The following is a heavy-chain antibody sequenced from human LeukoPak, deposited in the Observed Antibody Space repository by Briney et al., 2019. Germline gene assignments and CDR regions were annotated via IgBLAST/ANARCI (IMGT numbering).Heavy chain of an antibody. Sequence: GGSLRLSCAASGFSFGDDFMTWIRQASGKGLEWISFISHSGMTIYYADSVRGRFTISRDNAKNSLFLQMNNLRVEDTAVYYCARGKTGHQSYYYYYMDVWGKGTTVIVSS. CDR1: GFSFGDDF. J-gene: IGHJ6*03. V-gene: IGHV3-11*01. D-gene: IGHD3-9*01. CDR2: ISHSGMTI. CDR3: ARGKTGHQSYYYYYMDV.